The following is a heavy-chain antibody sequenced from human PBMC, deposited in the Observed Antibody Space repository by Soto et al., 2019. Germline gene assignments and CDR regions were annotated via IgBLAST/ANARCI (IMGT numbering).Heavy chain of an antibody. CDR3: VRGGGGGLFDP. J-gene: IGHJ5*02. CDR1: GFTFGDSY. CDR2: ISPGSRYP. Sequence: GGSLRLSCAGSGFTFGDSYTSWIRQAPGKGLEWLSYISPGSRYPAYADSVKGRFTISRDNAKRSLYLQMMSLTAEDTAIYYCVRGGGGGLFDPWGQGTMVTVSS. V-gene: IGHV3-11*06. D-gene: IGHD2-15*01.